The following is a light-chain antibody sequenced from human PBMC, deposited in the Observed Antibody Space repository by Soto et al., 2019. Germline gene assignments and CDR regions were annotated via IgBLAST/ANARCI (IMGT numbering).Light chain of an antibody. V-gene: IGLV2-14*01. J-gene: IGLJ1*01. CDR2: EVN. CDR3: SSFTTSSTYV. Sequence: QSVRPQPASVSLSPGQSITISGTGTSSDIGAYNYVSWYQQYPGRAPKLMIYEVNNRPSGVSNRFSGSKSGNTASLTISGLQAEDEADYYCSSFTTSSTYVVGAGTKVTVL. CDR1: SSDIGAYNY.